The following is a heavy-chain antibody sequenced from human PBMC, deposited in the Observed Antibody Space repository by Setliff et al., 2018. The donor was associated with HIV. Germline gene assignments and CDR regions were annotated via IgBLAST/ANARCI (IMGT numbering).Heavy chain of an antibody. CDR2: IYYSGST. CDR3: ARASDMLTAYYDHFDY. D-gene: IGHD3-9*01. J-gene: IGHJ4*02. Sequence: SETLSLTCTVAGGSISSSRYYWGWIRQSPGKGLEWIGSIYYSGSTHYNPSLKSRVTISVDTSKNQFSLKVSSVTAADTAVYHCARASDMLTAYYDHFDYWGQGTLVTVSS. CDR1: GGSISSSRYY. V-gene: IGHV4-39*07.